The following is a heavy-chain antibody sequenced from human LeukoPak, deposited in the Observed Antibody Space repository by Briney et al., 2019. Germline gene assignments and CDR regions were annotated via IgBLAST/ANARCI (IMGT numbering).Heavy chain of an antibody. CDR1: GGTFISYA. J-gene: IGHJ4*02. CDR3: ARDAAVAGNLLGY. Sequence: VKVSCKASGGTFISYAISWVRQAPGQGLEWMGGIIPIFGTANYAQKFQGRVTITADESTSTAYMELSSLRSEDTAVYYCARDAAVAGNLLGYWGQGTLVTVSS. V-gene: IGHV1-69*01. D-gene: IGHD6-19*01. CDR2: IIPIFGTA.